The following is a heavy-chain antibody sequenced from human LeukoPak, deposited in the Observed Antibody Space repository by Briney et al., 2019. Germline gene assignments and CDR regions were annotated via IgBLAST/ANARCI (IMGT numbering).Heavy chain of an antibody. J-gene: IGHJ6*02. CDR3: ARPGYGPGYYYGMDV. CDR1: GYSFTSYW. CDR2: IYPGDSDT. V-gene: IGHV5-51*01. D-gene: IGHD2-15*01. Sequence: GESLQISCQGSGYSFTSYWIGWVRQMPGKGLEWMGIIYPGDSDTRYSPSFQGQVTISADKSISTAYLQWSSLKASDTAMYYCARPGYGPGYYYGMDVWGQGTTVTVSS.